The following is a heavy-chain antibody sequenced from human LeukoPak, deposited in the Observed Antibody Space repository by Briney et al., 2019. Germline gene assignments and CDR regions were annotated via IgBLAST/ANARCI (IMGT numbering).Heavy chain of an antibody. CDR1: GFTFSSYA. V-gene: IGHV3-23*01. Sequence: PGGSLRLSCAASGFTFSSYAMSWVRQAPGKGLEWVSAISGSGGSTYYADSVKGRFTISRDNSKSTLYLQMNSLRAEDTAVYYCAKDMRFDWTPYYFDYWGQGTLVTVSS. D-gene: IGHD3-9*01. CDR3: AKDMRFDWTPYYFDY. CDR2: ISGSGGST. J-gene: IGHJ4*02.